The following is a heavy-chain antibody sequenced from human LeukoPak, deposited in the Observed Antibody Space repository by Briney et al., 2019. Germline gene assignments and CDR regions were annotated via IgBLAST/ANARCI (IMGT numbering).Heavy chain of an antibody. D-gene: IGHD5-12*01. CDR3: ARDSSGRIFDY. J-gene: IGHJ4*02. Sequence: PSETPSLTCTVSGGSISSGGYYWSWIRQHPGKGLEWIGYIYYSGSTYYNPSLKSRVTISVDTSKNQFSLKLSSVTAADTAVYYCARDSSGRIFDYWGQGTLVTVSS. V-gene: IGHV4-31*03. CDR1: GGSISSGGYY. CDR2: IYYSGST.